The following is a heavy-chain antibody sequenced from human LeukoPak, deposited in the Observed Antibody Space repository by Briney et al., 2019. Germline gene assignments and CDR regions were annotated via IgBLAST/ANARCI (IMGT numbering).Heavy chain of an antibody. D-gene: IGHD3-10*01. CDR1: GGTFSSYA. CDR2: ITPIFGTA. CDR3: ARVPMVRGVSYYYYMDV. Sequence: RASVKVSCKASGGTFSSYAISWVRQAPGQGLEWMGGITPIFGTANYAQKFQGRVTITTDQSTSTAYMELSSLRSEEKAVYYCARVPMVRGVSYYYYMDVWGKGTTVTVSS. V-gene: IGHV1-69*05. J-gene: IGHJ6*03.